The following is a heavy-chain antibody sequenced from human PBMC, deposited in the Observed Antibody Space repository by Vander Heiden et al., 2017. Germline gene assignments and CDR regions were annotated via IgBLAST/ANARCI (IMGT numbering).Heavy chain of an antibody. D-gene: IGHD4-4*01. Sequence: EVQLLESGGGLVQPGGSLRLSCAASGFTFSSYAMSWVRQAPGKGLEWVSAISGSGGSTYYADSVKGRFTISRDNSKNTLYLKMNSLRAEDTAVYYCAKTHDYSNPLYNWFDPWGQGTLVTVSS. J-gene: IGHJ5*02. CDR1: GFTFSSYA. CDR2: ISGSGGST. CDR3: AKTHDYSNPLYNWFDP. V-gene: IGHV3-23*01.